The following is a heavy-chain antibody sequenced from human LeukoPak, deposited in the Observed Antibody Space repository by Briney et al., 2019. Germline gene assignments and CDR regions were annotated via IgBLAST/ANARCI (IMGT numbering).Heavy chain of an antibody. Sequence: GASVRVSCKASGYPLTDYYMHWVRQAPGQGLEWMGWINPNSGYTNYAQKFLGRVTMTRDTSISTAYMELTSLRSDDTAVYYCARDRNSGSSLDIWGQGTMLTVSS. V-gene: IGHV1-2*02. CDR3: ARDRNSGSSLDI. J-gene: IGHJ3*02. D-gene: IGHD6-6*01. CDR2: INPNSGYT. CDR1: GYPLTDYY.